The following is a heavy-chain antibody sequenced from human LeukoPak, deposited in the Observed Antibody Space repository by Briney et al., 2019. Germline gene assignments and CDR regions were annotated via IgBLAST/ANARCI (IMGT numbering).Heavy chain of an antibody. J-gene: IGHJ4*02. Sequence: WGSLRLSCAASGFTFSSYGVHWVRQAPGKGLEWVAVMAYDGSNVYYADSVKGRSTISRDNSKNTLYLQMNSLRTEDTAVYYCAKDRSSSWSFDYWGQGTLVTVSS. CDR1: GFTFSSYG. CDR3: AKDRSSSWSFDY. D-gene: IGHD6-13*01. V-gene: IGHV3-30*18. CDR2: MAYDGSNV.